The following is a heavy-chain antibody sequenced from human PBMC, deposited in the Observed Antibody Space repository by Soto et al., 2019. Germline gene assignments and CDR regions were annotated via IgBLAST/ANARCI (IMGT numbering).Heavy chain of an antibody. J-gene: IGHJ6*02. Sequence: SVKVSCKASGGTFSSYTISWVRQAPGQGLEWMGRIIPILGIANYAQKFQGRVTITADKSTSTAYMELSSLRSEDTAVYYCARGPPTGLYYYYGMDVWGQGTTVTVSS. V-gene: IGHV1-69*02. CDR2: IIPILGIA. CDR1: GGTFSSYT. D-gene: IGHD4-4*01. CDR3: ARGPPTGLYYYYGMDV.